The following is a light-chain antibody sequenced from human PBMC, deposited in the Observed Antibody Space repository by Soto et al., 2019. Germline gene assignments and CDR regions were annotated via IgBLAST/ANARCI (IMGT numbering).Light chain of an antibody. CDR3: QQYGSSPSIT. Sequence: EIVMTQSPATLSVSPGERATLSCRASQSVSSNLAWYQQKPGQAPRLLIYGASTRATGIPDRVSGSGSGTDFTLTISRLEPEDFAVYYCQQYGSSPSITFGQGTRLDIK. CDR1: QSVSSN. J-gene: IGKJ5*01. CDR2: GAS. V-gene: IGKV3-20*01.